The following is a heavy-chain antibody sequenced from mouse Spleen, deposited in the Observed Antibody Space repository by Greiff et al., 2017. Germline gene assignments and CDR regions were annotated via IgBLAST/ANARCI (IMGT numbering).Heavy chain of an antibody. J-gene: IGHJ4*01. CDR2: IHPSSVYT. V-gene: IGHV1-7*01. D-gene: IGHD1-1*01. CDR3: ARSSHYGSSLYAMDY. Sequence: QVQLQQSGAELAKPGASVKLSCKASGYTFTSYWMHWVKQRPGQGLEWIGYIHPSSVYTKYNQKFKDKATLTADNSSSTAYMQLSSLTYEDSAVYYCARSSHYGSSLYAMDYWGQGTAVTVAS. CDR1: GYTFTSYW.